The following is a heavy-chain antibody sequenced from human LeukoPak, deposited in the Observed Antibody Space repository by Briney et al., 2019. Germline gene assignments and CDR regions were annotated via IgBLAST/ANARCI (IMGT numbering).Heavy chain of an antibody. J-gene: IGHJ5*02. V-gene: IGHV1-18*01. D-gene: IGHD5-12*01. Sequence: ASVKVSCKASGYTFTSYGISWVRQAPGQGLEWMGWISAYDGKTDYAQNLQGRVTMTTDASTSTAYMELRGLRSDDTAVYYCARDRVATTGGVRWFDPWGQGTLVTVCS. CDR3: ARDRVATTGGVRWFDP. CDR1: GYTFTSYG. CDR2: ISAYDGKT.